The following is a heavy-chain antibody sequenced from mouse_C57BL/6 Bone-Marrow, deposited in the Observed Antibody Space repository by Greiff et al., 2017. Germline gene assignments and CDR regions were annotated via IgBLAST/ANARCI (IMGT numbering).Heavy chain of an antibody. V-gene: IGHV2-5*01. CDR2: IWRGGST. Sequence: QVQLKESGPGLVQPSQSLSITCTVSGFSLTSYGVHWVRQSPGKGLEWLGVIWRGGSTDYNAAFMSRLSITKDNSKSQVFFKMNRLQADDTAIYYCAKNLYYDYDGAYWGQGTLVTVSA. CDR1: GFSLTSYG. J-gene: IGHJ3*01. D-gene: IGHD2-4*01. CDR3: AKNLYYDYDGAY.